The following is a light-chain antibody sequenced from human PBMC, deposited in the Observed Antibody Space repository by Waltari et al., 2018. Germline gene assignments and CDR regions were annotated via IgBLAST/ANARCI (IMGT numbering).Light chain of an antibody. CDR2: SAT. Sequence: EILMTPSPATLSVSPGERATLSCRASQSIGRDLAWYQQRPGQAPRLLIYSATVRATGVPARFSASGSGTEFTLTISSLQSEDVAVYYCQHFNNWPPWAFGQGTKVEIK. J-gene: IGKJ1*01. CDR3: QHFNNWPPWA. CDR1: QSIGRD. V-gene: IGKV3-15*01.